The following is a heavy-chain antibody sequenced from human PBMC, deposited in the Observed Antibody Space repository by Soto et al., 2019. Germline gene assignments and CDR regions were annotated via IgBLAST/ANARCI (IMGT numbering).Heavy chain of an antibody. D-gene: IGHD2-15*01. CDR1: GGSISSGDYY. CDR3: ARVGYCSGGSCYGGGVVDY. V-gene: IGHV4-30-4*01. J-gene: IGHJ4*02. Sequence: PSETLSLTCTVSGGSISSGDYYWSWIRQPPGKGLEWIGYIYYSGSTYYNPSLKSRVTISVDTSKNQFSLKLSSVTAADTAVYYCARVGYCSGGSCYGGGVVDYWGQGTLVTVSS. CDR2: IYYSGST.